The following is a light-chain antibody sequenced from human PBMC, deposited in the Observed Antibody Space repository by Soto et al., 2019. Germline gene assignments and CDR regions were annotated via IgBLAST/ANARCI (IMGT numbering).Light chain of an antibody. Sequence: QSVLTQPASVSGSAGQSITISCSGTMRDVGAYNLVSWYQQHPGTATKLIIYEVRNRPSGISSRFSGSRSGNTASLTISGLQPEDEGYYYCSSYTARSTLVFGGGTKVTVL. V-gene: IGLV2-14*01. CDR3: SSYTARSTLV. J-gene: IGLJ3*02. CDR1: MRDVGAYNL. CDR2: EVR.